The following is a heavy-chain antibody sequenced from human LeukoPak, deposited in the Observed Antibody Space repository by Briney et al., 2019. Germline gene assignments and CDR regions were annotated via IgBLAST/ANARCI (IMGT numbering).Heavy chain of an antibody. CDR3: VKSGGYGLIDY. J-gene: IGHJ4*02. CDR1: GGSISSTSYY. CDR2: IYYSGST. Sequence: SETLSLTCTVSGGSISSTSYYWGWIRQPPGKGLEWIASIYYSGSTYYNPSLQSRVTISIDMSKNQFSLRLNSVTAADTAMYYCVKSGGYGLIDYWGQGTLVTVSS. D-gene: IGHD1-26*01. V-gene: IGHV4-39*01.